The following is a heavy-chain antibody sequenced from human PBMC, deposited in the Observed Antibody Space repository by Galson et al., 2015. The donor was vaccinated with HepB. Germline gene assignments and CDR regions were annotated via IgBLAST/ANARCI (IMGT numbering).Heavy chain of an antibody. J-gene: IGHJ6*03. CDR1: GFTFSNAW. CDR3: TTALQGYCSSTSCLYYYYYYMDV. Sequence: SLRLSCAASGFTFSNAWMNWVRQAPGKGLEWVGRIKSKTDGGTTDYAAPVKGRFTISRDDSKNTLYLQMNSLKTEDTAVYYCTTALQGYCSSTSCLYYYYYYMDVWGKGTTVTVSS. V-gene: IGHV3-15*07. D-gene: IGHD2-2*01. CDR2: IKSKTDGGTT.